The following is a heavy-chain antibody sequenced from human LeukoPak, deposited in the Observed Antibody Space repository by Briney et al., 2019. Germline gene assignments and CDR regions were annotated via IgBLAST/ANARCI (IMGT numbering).Heavy chain of an antibody. D-gene: IGHD4-11*01. V-gene: IGHV1-2*02. J-gene: IGHJ4*02. CDR1: GYTFTGYY. CDR2: INPNSGGT. Sequence: ASVKVSCKASGYTFTGYYMHWVRQAPGQGLEWMGWINPNSGGTNYAQKFQGRVTMTRDTSISIAYMELSRLRSDDTAVYYCANIGTTVTTDFDYWGQGTLVTVSS. CDR3: ANIGTTVTTDFDY.